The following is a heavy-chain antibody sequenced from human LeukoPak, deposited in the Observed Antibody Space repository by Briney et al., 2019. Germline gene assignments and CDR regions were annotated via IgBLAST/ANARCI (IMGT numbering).Heavy chain of an antibody. J-gene: IGHJ3*02. CDR2: ISAYNGNT. CDR1: GYTFTSYC. V-gene: IGHV1-18*01. CDR3: ARGTEDYYGPNDALDI. Sequence: ASVKVSCKASGYTFTSYCISWVRQAPGQGLEWMGWISAYNGNTNYAQKIQGRVTMTTDTSTSTAYVELRSLRSDDAAVYYCARGTEDYYGPNDALDIWGQGTMVTVSS. D-gene: IGHD3-10*01.